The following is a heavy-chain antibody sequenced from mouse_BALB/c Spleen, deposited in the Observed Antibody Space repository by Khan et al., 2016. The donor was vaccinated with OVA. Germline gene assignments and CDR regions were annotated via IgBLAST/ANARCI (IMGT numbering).Heavy chain of an antibody. J-gene: IGHJ3*01. V-gene: IGHV14-1*02. CDR2: IDPENGNI. Sequence: VQLKESGAELVRPGALVKLSCKASGFNIKDYYLHWVKQRPEQGLEWIGWIDPENGNIVYDPKFQGKASITSDTSSNTAYLQLSSRTSEDTAVYYCARSGYFAWFAYWGQGTLVTVSA. CDR3: ARSGYFAWFAY. CDR1: GFNIKDYY.